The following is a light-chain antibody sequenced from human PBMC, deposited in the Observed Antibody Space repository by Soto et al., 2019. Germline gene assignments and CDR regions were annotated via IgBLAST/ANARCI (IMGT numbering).Light chain of an antibody. Sequence: DIQMTQSPSILSASVGDRVTITCRASQSISSWLAWYQQKPGKAPKLLIYKASGLESGVPSRFSGSGSGTDFTLTITTLQPEDVGIYYCQQCHATPLTFGQGTKVDIK. CDR3: QQCHATPLT. CDR1: QSISSW. CDR2: KAS. V-gene: IGKV1-5*03. J-gene: IGKJ1*01.